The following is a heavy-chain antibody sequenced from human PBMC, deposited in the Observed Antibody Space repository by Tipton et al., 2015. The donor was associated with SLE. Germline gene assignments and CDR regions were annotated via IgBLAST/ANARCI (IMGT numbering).Heavy chain of an antibody. D-gene: IGHD6-13*01. J-gene: IGHJ4*02. CDR2: IYYSGST. V-gene: IGHV4-39*07. Sequence: TLSLTCTVSGGSISSSSYYWGWIRQPPGEGLEWIGSIYYSGSTYYNPSLKSRVTISVDTSKNQFSLKLSSVTAADTAVYYCARLAPCGSSWPPFDYWGQGTLVTVSS. CDR3: ARLAPCGSSWPPFDY. CDR1: GGSISSSSYY.